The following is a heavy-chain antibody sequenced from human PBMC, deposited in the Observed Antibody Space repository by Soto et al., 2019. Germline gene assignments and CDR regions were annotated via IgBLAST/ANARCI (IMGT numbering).Heavy chain of an antibody. Sequence: QLQLQESGPGLVKPSETLSLTCTVSGGSISSSSYYWGWIRQPPGKGLEWIGSIYYSGSTYYNPYLKSRVTISVDTSKNQFSLKLSSVTAADTAVYYCAVRYCSGGSCYSWRPYYYGMDVWGQGTTVTVSS. CDR1: GGSISSSSYY. J-gene: IGHJ6*02. D-gene: IGHD2-15*01. CDR3: AVRYCSGGSCYSWRPYYYGMDV. V-gene: IGHV4-39*01. CDR2: IYYSGST.